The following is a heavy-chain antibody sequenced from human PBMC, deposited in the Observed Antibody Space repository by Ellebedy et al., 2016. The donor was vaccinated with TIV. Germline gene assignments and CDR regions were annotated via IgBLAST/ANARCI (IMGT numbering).Heavy chain of an antibody. J-gene: IGHJ4*02. V-gene: IGHV1-18*04. CDR3: ARLPSTYPIDYLIPYADF. CDR2: ISTSKGYT. CDR1: GYTFTSYD. Sequence: AASVKVSCKASGYTFTSYDIGWVRHAPGRGLEWMGFISTSKGYTNLPRGLEGRVTMTTDTSTTTAYMEMRSLTFDDTAVYYCARLPSTYPIDYLIPYADFWGQGTLVTVSS. D-gene: IGHD2/OR15-2a*01.